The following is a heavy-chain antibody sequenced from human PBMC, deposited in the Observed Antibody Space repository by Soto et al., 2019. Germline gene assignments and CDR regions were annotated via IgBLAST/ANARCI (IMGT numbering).Heavy chain of an antibody. V-gene: IGHV3-33*01. Sequence: GGSLRLSCAASGFTFSSYGMHWVRQAPGKGLEWVAVIWYDGSNKYYADSVKGRFTISRDNSKNTLYLQMNSLRAEDTAVYYCARDSLKSGYDSGFDYWGQGTLVTVSS. J-gene: IGHJ4*02. CDR1: GFTFSSYG. CDR3: ARDSLKSGYDSGFDY. D-gene: IGHD5-12*01. CDR2: IWYDGSNK.